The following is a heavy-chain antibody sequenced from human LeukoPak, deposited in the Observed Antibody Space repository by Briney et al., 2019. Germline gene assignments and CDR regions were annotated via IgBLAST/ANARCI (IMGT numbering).Heavy chain of an antibody. Sequence: SETLSLTCTVSGGSISSSSYYWGWIRQPPGKGLEWIGYIYSSGTTNYNPSLQSRVTISVDTSKNQFSLKLNSVTAADTAVYYCARRNGDNTLAYWGQGTLVTVSS. CDR2: IYSSGTT. D-gene: IGHD4-17*01. CDR1: GGSISSSSYY. CDR3: ARRNGDNTLAY. J-gene: IGHJ4*02. V-gene: IGHV4-61*05.